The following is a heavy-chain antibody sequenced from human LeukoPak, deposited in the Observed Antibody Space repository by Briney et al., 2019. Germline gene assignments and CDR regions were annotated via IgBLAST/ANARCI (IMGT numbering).Heavy chain of an antibody. Sequence: GGSLRLSCAAFGFTFSSYAMSWVRQAPGKGLEWASAISGSGGSTYYADSVKGRFTISRDNSKNTLYLQMNSLRAEDTAVYYCAKGTGKYYYDSSGYYYFDYWGQGTLVTVSS. CDR1: GFTFSSYA. J-gene: IGHJ4*02. CDR2: ISGSGGST. CDR3: AKGTGKYYYDSSGYYYFDY. D-gene: IGHD3-22*01. V-gene: IGHV3-23*01.